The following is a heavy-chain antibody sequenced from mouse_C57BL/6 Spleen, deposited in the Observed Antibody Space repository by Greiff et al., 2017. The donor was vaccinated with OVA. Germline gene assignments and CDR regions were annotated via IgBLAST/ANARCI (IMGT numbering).Heavy chain of an antibody. CDR3: ARGDYDRGLAY. V-gene: IGHV5-16*01. D-gene: IGHD2-4*01. Sequence: EVKLVESEGGLVQPGSSMKLSCTASGFTFSDYYMAWVRQVPEKGLEWVANINYDGSSTYYLDSLKSRFIISRDNSKNILYLQMSSLKAEDTATYYCARGDYDRGLAYWGQGTLVTVSA. J-gene: IGHJ3*01. CDR2: INYDGSST. CDR1: GFTFSDYY.